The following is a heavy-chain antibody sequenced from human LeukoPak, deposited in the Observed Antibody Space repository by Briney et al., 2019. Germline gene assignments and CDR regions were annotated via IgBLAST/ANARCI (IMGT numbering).Heavy chain of an antibody. D-gene: IGHD5-18*01. J-gene: IGHJ4*02. Sequence: SVKVSCKASGGTFSSYAISWVRQAPGQGLEWMGGIIPIFGTANYAQKFQGRVTITADKSTSTAYMELSSLRSEDTAVYYCARRGYSSGLLDYWGQGTLVTVSS. V-gene: IGHV1-69*06. CDR2: IIPIFGTA. CDR1: GGTFSSYA. CDR3: ARRGYSSGLLDY.